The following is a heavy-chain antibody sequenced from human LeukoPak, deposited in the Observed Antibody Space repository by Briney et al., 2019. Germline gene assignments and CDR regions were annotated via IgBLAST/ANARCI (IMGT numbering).Heavy chain of an antibody. CDR1: GGSISNSRHY. V-gene: IGHV4-39*07. CDR2: IFYTGIT. D-gene: IGHD1-14*01. Sequence: SETLSLTCTVSGGSISNSRHYWGWIRQSPEKGLQLIAHIFYTGITYYNPSLKSRVTVSVDTSNNQFSLRLTSVTAADTAVYFCARVDHQFCHFDYWGQGTLVTVSA. CDR3: ARVDHQFCHFDY. J-gene: IGHJ4*02.